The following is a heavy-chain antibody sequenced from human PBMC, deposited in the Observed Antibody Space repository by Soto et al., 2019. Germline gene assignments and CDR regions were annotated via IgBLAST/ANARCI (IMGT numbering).Heavy chain of an antibody. CDR3: ARGGYGYYYYYYGMDV. J-gene: IGHJ6*02. CDR2: IYYSGST. D-gene: IGHD5-18*01. Sequence: SETLSLTCTVSGGSISSSSYYWGWIRQPPGKGLEWIGSIYYSGSTYYNPSLKSRVTISVDTSKNQFSLKLSSVTAADTAVYYCARGGYGYYYYYYGMDVWGQGTTVTVSS. CDR1: GGSISSSSYY. V-gene: IGHV4-39*07.